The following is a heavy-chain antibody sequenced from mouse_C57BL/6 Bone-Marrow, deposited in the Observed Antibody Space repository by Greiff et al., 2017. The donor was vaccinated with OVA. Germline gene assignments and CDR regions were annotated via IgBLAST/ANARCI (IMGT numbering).Heavy chain of an antibody. CDR3: TSYGPAWFAY. Sequence: EVQLQQSGTVLARPGASVKMSCKTSGYTFTSFWMHWVKQRPGQGLEWIGAIYPGNSDTSYNQKFKGKAKLTAVTSASTAYMEHSSLTNEDAAVYYCTSYGPAWFAYWGQGTLVTVSA. CDR1: GYTFTSFW. CDR2: IYPGNSDT. J-gene: IGHJ3*01. V-gene: IGHV1-5*01. D-gene: IGHD1-1*02.